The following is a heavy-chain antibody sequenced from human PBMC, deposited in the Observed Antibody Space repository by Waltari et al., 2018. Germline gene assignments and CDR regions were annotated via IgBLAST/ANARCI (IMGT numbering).Heavy chain of an antibody. CDR3: ASDLVVGSGDY. J-gene: IGHJ4*02. V-gene: IGHV1-2*02. CDR1: GYTFTGYQ. Sequence: QVHMVQSGAEVKKPGASVKVSCKASGYTFTGYQIHWVRQAPGQGLEWMGCSNPNCGGTNHAQNFQGRVTITRDTSIRTAYMELSRLRSDDTAMYYCASDLVVGSGDYWGQGTLVTVSS. CDR2: SNPNCGGT. D-gene: IGHD1-26*01.